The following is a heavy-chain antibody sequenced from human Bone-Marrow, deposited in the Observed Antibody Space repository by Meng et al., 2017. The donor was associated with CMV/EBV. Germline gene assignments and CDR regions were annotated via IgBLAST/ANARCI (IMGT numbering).Heavy chain of an antibody. V-gene: IGHV3-30-3*01. CDR2: IPYDDSNK. Sequence: GESLKISCAASGFAFNNYGLHWIRQAPGKGLEWVALIPYDDSNKYYAESVKGRFTISRDISKSTLYLQMNSLRPEDTAVYYCARDAGDHYYYYYGMDVWGQGTTVTVSS. J-gene: IGHJ6*02. CDR3: ARDAGDHYYYYYGMDV. D-gene: IGHD6-13*01. CDR1: GFAFNNYG.